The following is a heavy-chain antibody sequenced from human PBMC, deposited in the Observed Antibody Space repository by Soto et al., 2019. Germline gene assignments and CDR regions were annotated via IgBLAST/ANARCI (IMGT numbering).Heavy chain of an antibody. J-gene: IGHJ6*03. Sequence: ASVKVSCKASGYTFTSYGISWVRQAPGQGLEWMGWISAYNGNTNYAQKLQGRVTMTTDTSTSTAYMELRSLRSDDTAVYYCARGGRVVSAAMGWVDYYYYMDVWGKGTTVTVSS. CDR1: GYTFTSYG. D-gene: IGHD2-2*01. CDR2: ISAYNGNT. V-gene: IGHV1-18*01. CDR3: ARGGRVVSAAMGWVDYYYYMDV.